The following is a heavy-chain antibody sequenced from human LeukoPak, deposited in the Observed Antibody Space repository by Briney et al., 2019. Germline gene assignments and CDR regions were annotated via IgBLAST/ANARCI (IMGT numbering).Heavy chain of an antibody. Sequence: GRSLRLSCAASGFTFSSYDMNWVRQAPGKGLEWVAVIWYDGSNKYYADSVKGRFTISRDTSKNTLYLQMNSLRAEDTAVYYCARGDSNGYYGYRGQGTLVTVSS. CDR2: IWYDGSNK. D-gene: IGHD3-22*01. CDR3: ARGDSNGYYGY. V-gene: IGHV3-33*01. CDR1: GFTFSSYD. J-gene: IGHJ4*02.